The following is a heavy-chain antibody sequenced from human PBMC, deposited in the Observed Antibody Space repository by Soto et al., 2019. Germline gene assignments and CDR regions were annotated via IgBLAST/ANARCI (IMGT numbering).Heavy chain of an antibody. J-gene: IGHJ4*02. Sequence: EVQLLESGGGLVQPGGSLRLSCAASGFTFSSYAMSWVRQAPGKGLEWVSAISGSGGSTYYADFVKGRFTISRGNSKNPLYLQMNSLRAADTAVYYCAKARRGWAVAGKDGFDYWGQGTLVTVSS. CDR3: AKARRGWAVAGKDGFDY. V-gene: IGHV3-23*01. CDR1: GFTFSSYA. CDR2: ISGSGGST. D-gene: IGHD6-19*01.